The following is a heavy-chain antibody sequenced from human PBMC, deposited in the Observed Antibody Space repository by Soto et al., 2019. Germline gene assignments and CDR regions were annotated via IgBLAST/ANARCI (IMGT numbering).Heavy chain of an antibody. CDR2: IIHTGGAT. J-gene: IGHJ4*02. V-gene: IGHV3-23*01. D-gene: IGHD4-17*01. CDR3: AKDWPGTSSVTSDY. CDR1: GFDFSAYA. Sequence: EVHLSESGGTLIQPGGSLRLSCAASGFDFSAYAMTWVRQAPGKGLEWVSSIIHTGGATYYASSVKGRFTISRDNSKNILYLQMNSLGADDTAMYYCAKDWPGTSSVTSDYWGQGTLVTVSS.